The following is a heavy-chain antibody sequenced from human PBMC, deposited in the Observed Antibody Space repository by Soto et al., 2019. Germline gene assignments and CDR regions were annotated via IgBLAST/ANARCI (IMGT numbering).Heavy chain of an antibody. CDR1: GGSISSYY. CDR2: IYYSGST. Sequence: QVQLQESGPGLVKPSETLSLTCTVSGGSISSYYWSWIRQPPGKGLEWIGYIYYSGSTNYNPSLKSRATISVDTSKNQFSLKLSSVTAADTAVYYCAIRSPYCSGGSCYFEDYWGQGTLVTVSS. V-gene: IGHV4-59*08. D-gene: IGHD2-15*01. J-gene: IGHJ4*02. CDR3: AIRSPYCSGGSCYFEDY.